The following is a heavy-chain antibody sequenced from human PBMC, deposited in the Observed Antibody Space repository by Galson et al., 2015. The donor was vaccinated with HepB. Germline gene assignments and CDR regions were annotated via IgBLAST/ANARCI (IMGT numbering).Heavy chain of an antibody. CDR1: GFTFSSYG. Sequence: SLRLSCAASGFTFSSYGMHWVRQAPGKGLEWVAVISYDGSNKYYADSVKGRFTISRDNSKNTLYLQMNSLRAEDTAVYYCAKSPRTKPIWSLIDYWDQGTLVTVSS. J-gene: IGHJ4*02. D-gene: IGHD2-8*01. CDR2: ISYDGSNK. CDR3: AKSPRTKPIWSLIDY. V-gene: IGHV3-30*18.